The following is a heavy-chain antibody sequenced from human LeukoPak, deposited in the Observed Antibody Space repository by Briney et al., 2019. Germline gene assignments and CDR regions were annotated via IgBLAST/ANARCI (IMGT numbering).Heavy chain of an antibody. V-gene: IGHV4-39*07. CDR3: ARNFQWELPWYFDL. CDR2: IYYSGST. CDR1: GGSISSSSYY. J-gene: IGHJ2*01. D-gene: IGHD1-26*01. Sequence: SETLSLTCTVSGGSISSSSYYWGWIRQPPGKGLEWIGSIYYSGSTYYNPSLKSRVTISADTSKNQFSLKLSSVTAADTAVYYCARNFQWELPWYFDLWGRGTLVTVSS.